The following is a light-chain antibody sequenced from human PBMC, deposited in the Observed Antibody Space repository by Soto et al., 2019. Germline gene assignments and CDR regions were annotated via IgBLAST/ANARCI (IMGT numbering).Light chain of an antibody. CDR1: QDISDF. Sequence: DIQMTQSPSSLSASVGDRVTITCRASQDISDFLAWYQQRPGKIPNLLLYDASTLQSGVPTRFSGSGSGTHFTLTISSLQPEDVASYYCQEYHSLLYTFGQGTKVEIK. CDR2: DAS. J-gene: IGKJ2*01. V-gene: IGKV1-27*01. CDR3: QEYHSLLYT.